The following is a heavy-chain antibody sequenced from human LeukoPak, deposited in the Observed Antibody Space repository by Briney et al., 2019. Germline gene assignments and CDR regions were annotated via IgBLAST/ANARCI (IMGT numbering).Heavy chain of an antibody. CDR1: GGSIGSYY. J-gene: IGHJ6*03. CDR2: IYTSGST. Sequence: PSETLSLTCTVSGGSIGSYYWSWIRQPAGKGLEWIGRIYTSGSTNYNPSLKSRVTMSVDTSKNQFSLKLSSVTAADTAVYYCAMATIRYTYYYYYYMDVWGKGTTVTVSS. V-gene: IGHV4-4*07. CDR3: AMATIRYTYYYYYYMDV. D-gene: IGHD5-24*01.